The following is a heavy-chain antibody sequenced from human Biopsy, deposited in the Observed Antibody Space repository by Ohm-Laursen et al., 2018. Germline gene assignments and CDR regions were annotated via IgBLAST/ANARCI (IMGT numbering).Heavy chain of an antibody. D-gene: IGHD2-2*01. J-gene: IGHJ4*02. V-gene: IGHV1-69*11. CDR2: IIPILRTT. CDR1: TGTFNSYG. CDR3: AREAIGYQLPCDD. Sequence: GPSVTASCKAHTGTFNSYGIIWVRQAPGQGLEWMGRIIPILRTTAYAQTFLCRVTITADSPTSTVDMELTSPTSDDTAVYFCAREAIGYQLPCDDWGQGTLVTVSS.